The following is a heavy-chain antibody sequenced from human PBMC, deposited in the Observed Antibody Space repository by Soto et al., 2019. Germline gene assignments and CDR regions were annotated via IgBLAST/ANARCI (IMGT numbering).Heavy chain of an antibody. V-gene: IGHV3-21*03. CDR3: ARVSGSSRMYYFDF. CDR1: GFTFSSYS. Sequence: EVQLVESGGGLVKPGGSLRLSCAASGFTFSSYSMNWVRQAPGKGLEWVSSISSSSSYIYYADSVKGRFTISRDNAKNSLYLQMNSHTTEDTAVYYCARVSGSSRMYYFDFWGQGTLVTVSS. J-gene: IGHJ4*02. CDR2: ISSSSSYI. D-gene: IGHD6-19*01.